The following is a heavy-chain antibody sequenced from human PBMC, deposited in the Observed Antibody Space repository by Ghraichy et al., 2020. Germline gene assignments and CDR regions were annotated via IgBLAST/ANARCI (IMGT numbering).Heavy chain of an antibody. V-gene: IGHV4-59*01. CDR1: GGSISNNY. D-gene: IGHD6-19*01. CDR2: IYSSGST. J-gene: IGHJ4*02. CDR3: AKNFKIYPFSSVSSFDY. Sequence: SETLSLTCTVSGGSISNNYWSWIRQSPGKGLEWIGYIYSSGSTKYNPSLKSLVTISIDTAKNQISLNLSSVTTADTAVYYCAKNFKIYPFSSVSSFDYWGQGNLFTVSS.